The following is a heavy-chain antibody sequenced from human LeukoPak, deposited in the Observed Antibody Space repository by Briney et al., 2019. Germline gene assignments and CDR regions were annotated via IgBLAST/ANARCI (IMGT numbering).Heavy chain of an antibody. CDR3: VKDYRLTY. Sequence: GGSLRLSCSGTGFTFSIANMAWVRQVPGKGLYWVSAICYSGTVTNYADSVEGRFSISRDNSKGTLFLQMDNLRADDTALYYCVKDYRLTYWGQGILVTVSS. D-gene: IGHD3-16*02. J-gene: IGHJ4*02. V-gene: IGHV3-23*01. CDR2: ICYSGTVT. CDR1: GFTFSIAN.